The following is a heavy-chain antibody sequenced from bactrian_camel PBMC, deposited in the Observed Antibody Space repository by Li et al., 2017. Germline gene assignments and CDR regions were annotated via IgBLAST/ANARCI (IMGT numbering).Heavy chain of an antibody. CDR2: IYTGAYGAGRT. V-gene: IGHV3S1*01. CDR1: SSTSSTYY. D-gene: IGHD6*01. J-gene: IGHJ4*01. Sequence: HVQLVESGGGSVQAGGSLRLSCVASSSTSSTYYMGWFRQAPGKEREGVALIYTGAYGAGRTCYDDSVKGRFTISQDNAKKTVYLQMNNLEPADTAMYYCGTGRAGRGEWRGQGTQVTVS.